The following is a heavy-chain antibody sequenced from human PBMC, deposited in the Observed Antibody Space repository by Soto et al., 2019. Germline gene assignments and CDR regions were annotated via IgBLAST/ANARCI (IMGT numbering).Heavy chain of an antibody. V-gene: IGHV3-7*01. Sequence: EVQLVESGGGLVQPGGSLRLSCVVSGLTFSNYWMSWVRQAPGKGLEWVANINQDGSESYYVDSVKGRFTIXXXXXXXXXXXXMTSLRAEDTAVYYCARPARECSSPGCANWGQGTLVTVSS. J-gene: IGHJ4*02. CDR3: ARPARECSSPGCAN. D-gene: IGHD2-2*01. CDR2: INQDGSES. CDR1: GLTFSNYW.